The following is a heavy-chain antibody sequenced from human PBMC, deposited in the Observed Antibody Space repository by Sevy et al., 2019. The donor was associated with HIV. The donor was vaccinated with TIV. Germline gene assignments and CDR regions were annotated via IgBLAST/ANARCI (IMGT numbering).Heavy chain of an antibody. CDR2: ISTYTSKT. CDR1: GYSFINYG. J-gene: IGHJ4*02. V-gene: IGHV1-18*01. D-gene: IGHD3-10*01. Sequence: ASVTVSCMTSGYSFINYGITWVRQAPGQGLEWMGWISTYTSKTEYAEIFQGRVTMTTDTSTSTVYMELRSLRSDDTAVYFCARAQYFYDSVSYYPLRGASDYWGQGTLVTVSS. CDR3: ARAQYFYDSVSYYPLRGASDY.